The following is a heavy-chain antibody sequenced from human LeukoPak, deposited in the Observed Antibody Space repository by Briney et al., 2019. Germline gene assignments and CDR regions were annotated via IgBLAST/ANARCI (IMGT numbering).Heavy chain of an antibody. V-gene: IGHV3-23*01. CDR2: ISGSGGST. Sequence: GGSLRLSCAASGFTFSSYAMSWVRQAPGKGLEWVSAISGSGGSTYYADSVKGRFTISRDNSKNTLYLQMNSLRAEDTGVYYWVKVHARPMVTFDYWGQGTLVTVSS. D-gene: IGHD5-18*01. J-gene: IGHJ4*02. CDR1: GFTFSSYA. CDR3: VKVHARPMVTFDY.